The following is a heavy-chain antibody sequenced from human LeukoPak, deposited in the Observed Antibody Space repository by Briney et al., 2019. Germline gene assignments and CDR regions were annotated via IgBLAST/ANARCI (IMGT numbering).Heavy chain of an antibody. J-gene: IGHJ4*02. D-gene: IGHD3-3*01. CDR2: ISSSGNTI. Sequence: GESLKISCAASGFTLSSYEMNWVRRAPGKGLEWVSYISSSGNTIYYADSVRGRFTISRDNAKNSLYLQMNSLRAEDTAVYYCARGLRTDFWSGYYSYFDYWGQGTLVTVSS. CDR3: ARGLRTDFWSGYYSYFDY. CDR1: GFTLSSYE. V-gene: IGHV3-48*03.